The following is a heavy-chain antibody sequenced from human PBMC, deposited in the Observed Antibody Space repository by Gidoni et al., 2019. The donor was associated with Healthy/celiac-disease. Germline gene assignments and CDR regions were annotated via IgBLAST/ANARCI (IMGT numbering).Heavy chain of an antibody. D-gene: IGHD6-19*01. Sequence: QVQLVESGGGVVQPGRYLRLSCAASGFTFSSYAMHWVRQAPGKGLEWVAVISYDGSNKYYADSVKGRFTISRDNSKNTLYLQMNSLRAEDTAVYYCARERRIAVYEFDYWGQGTLVTVSS. CDR1: GFTFSSYA. CDR3: ARERRIAVYEFDY. J-gene: IGHJ4*02. V-gene: IGHV3-30*04. CDR2: ISYDGSNK.